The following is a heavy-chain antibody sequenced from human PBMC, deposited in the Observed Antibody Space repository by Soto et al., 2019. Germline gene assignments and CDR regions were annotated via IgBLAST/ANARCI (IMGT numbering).Heavy chain of an antibody. CDR3: AGASFCTAGSFYSDS. V-gene: IGHV3-48*03. J-gene: IGHJ5*01. CDR1: GFSFSNFE. Sequence: EVQLVQSGGGLVQPGGSLRLSCVASGFSFSNFEMNWVRQAPGKGLEWISYISSSSSSIYYADSVEGRFTVSRHNAKSSLYLQMISLIVEATGTYYCAGASFCTAGSFYSDSWGQGSLFTVSS. D-gene: IGHD2-8*02. CDR2: ISSSSSSI.